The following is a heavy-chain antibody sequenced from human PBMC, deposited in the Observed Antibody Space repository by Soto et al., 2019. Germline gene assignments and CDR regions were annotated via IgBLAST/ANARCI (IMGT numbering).Heavy chain of an antibody. V-gene: IGHV3-30*18. CDR2: VSHDGRNT. D-gene: IGHD6-19*01. CDR3: AKGGRQWLVTSDFNY. J-gene: IGHJ4*02. Sequence: VQLVESGGGVVQPGRSLRLSCAASGFTFSDYAMHWVRQAPGKGLEWVAVVSHDGRNTHYADSVKGRFTISRDSSKNTVSLEMTGVRAEDTGVYYCAKGGRQWLVTSDFNYWGQGALVTVSS. CDR1: GFTFSDYA.